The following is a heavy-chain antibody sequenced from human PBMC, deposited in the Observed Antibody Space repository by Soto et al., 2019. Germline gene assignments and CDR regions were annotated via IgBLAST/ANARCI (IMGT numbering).Heavy chain of an antibody. V-gene: IGHV3-74*01. Sequence: GGSLRLSCAASGFIFSMHWMHWVRQAPGKGLVGVSHIGPDGRSIWEADSVQGRFTISRDNARNRLYLQMNSLRDEDTAIYYCVRDNHWSFDYWGQAIMVTVYS. CDR2: IGPDGRSI. J-gene: IGHJ4*02. CDR3: VRDNHWSFDY. D-gene: IGHD2-8*02. CDR1: GFIFSMHW.